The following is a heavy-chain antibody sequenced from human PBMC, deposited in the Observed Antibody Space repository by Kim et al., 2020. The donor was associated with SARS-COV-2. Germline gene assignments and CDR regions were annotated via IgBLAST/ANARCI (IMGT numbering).Heavy chain of an antibody. CDR1: GFTFSSYD. J-gene: IGHJ6*02. Sequence: GGSLRLSCAASGFTFSSYDMYWVRQTTGKGLEWVSSIGTAGDTYYPGSVKGRFTISRENAKNSLYLQMNSLRAGDTAVYYCARARGRGNGMDVWGQGTAVTVSS. CDR2: IGTAGDT. V-gene: IGHV3-13*04. CDR3: ARARGRGNGMDV. D-gene: IGHD3-16*01.